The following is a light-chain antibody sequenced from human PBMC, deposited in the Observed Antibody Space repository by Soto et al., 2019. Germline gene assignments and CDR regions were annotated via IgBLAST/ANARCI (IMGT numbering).Light chain of an antibody. Sequence: VMTHSPSTLFVSPEEGATLSCRASQGIGDTLAWYQHKPGQTPRLLIYDTSTRATGVPTRFSGSRSGAEFTLTINSLQSEDFAVYYCQPYNNWPLTFGGGTKVDVK. CDR3: QPYNNWPLT. CDR2: DTS. CDR1: QGIGDT. V-gene: IGKV3-15*01. J-gene: IGKJ4*01.